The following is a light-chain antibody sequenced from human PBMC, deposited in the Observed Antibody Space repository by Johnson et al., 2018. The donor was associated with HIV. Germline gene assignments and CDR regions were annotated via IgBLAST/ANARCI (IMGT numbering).Light chain of an antibody. J-gene: IGLJ1*01. Sequence: PSVSAAPGQKVTISCSGSSSNIGNNRVSWYQQLPGTAPKLLIYDNNKRPSGIPDRFSGSKSGTSATLGITGLQTGDEADYYCGTWDNSLSAYVFGTGTKVTVL. CDR3: GTWDNSLSAYV. V-gene: IGLV1-51*01. CDR1: SSNIGNNR. CDR2: DNN.